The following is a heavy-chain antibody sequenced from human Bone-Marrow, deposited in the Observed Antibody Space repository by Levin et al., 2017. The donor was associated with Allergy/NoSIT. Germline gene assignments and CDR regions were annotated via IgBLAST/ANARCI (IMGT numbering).Heavy chain of an antibody. CDR2: ISYDGSNK. CDR1: GFTFSSYA. J-gene: IGHJ4*02. Sequence: SCAASGFTFSSYAMHWVRQAPGKGLEWVAVISYDGSNKYYADSVKGRFTISRDNSKNTLYLQMNSLRAEDTAVYYCARGSYDYVWGSYRYSGNYYFDYWGQGTLVTVSS. V-gene: IGHV3-30-3*01. CDR3: ARGSYDYVWGSYRYSGNYYFDY. D-gene: IGHD3-16*02.